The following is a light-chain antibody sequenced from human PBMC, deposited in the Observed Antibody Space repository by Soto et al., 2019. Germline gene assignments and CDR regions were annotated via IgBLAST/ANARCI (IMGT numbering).Light chain of an antibody. CDR1: QSVSSR. J-gene: IGKJ5*01. CDR3: QQYGGSPIT. CDR2: GAS. V-gene: IGKV3-20*01. Sequence: EIVLTQSPGTLSLSPGERATLSCRASQSVSSRLAWYQHKPVQAPRLLISGASSRATGIPDRFSGSGSGTDFTLTISRLEPEDFALYYCQQYGGSPITFGQGTRLEIK.